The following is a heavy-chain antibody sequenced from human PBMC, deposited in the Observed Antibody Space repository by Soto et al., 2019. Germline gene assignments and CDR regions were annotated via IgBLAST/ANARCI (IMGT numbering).Heavy chain of an antibody. Sequence: EVQLLESGGDLVRPGTSLSLSCAGSGFTFQQYTMSWVRQAPGEGLEWVSSIYGSAARTFYADSVKGRFTISRDNSRNTVYLQMNNLRVEDTAVYYCAKDRHPDDRWDFDWWGRGTRVTVSS. CDR3: AKDRHPDDRWDFDW. CDR1: GFTFQQYT. V-gene: IGHV3-23*01. CDR2: IYGSAART. J-gene: IGHJ4*02. D-gene: IGHD3-3*01.